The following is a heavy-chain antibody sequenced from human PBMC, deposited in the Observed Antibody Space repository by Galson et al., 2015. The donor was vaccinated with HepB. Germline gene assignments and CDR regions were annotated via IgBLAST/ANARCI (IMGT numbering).Heavy chain of an antibody. D-gene: IGHD3-10*01. V-gene: IGHV6-1*01. CDR1: GDSVSSNSAA. J-gene: IGHJ6*02. Sequence: CAISGDSVSSNSAAWNWIRQSPSRGLEWLGRTYYRSKWYNDYALSVESRITINPDTSKNQFSLQPKSVTPEDTAVYYCARLVVTMVRGVVYDYYGMDVWGLGTTVTVSS. CDR2: TYYRSKWYN. CDR3: ARLVVTMVRGVVYDYYGMDV.